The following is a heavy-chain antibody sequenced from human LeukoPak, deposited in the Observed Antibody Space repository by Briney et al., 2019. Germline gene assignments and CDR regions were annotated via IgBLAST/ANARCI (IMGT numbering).Heavy chain of an antibody. V-gene: IGHV1-24*01. CDR1: GYTLTELS. J-gene: IGHJ4*02. D-gene: IGHD3-22*01. CDR2: FDPEDGEA. Sequence: ASVKVSCKVSGYTLTELSMHWVRQAPGKGLEWMGGFDPEDGEAIYAQKFQGRVTMTEDTSTDTAYMELSSLRSEDTAVYYCARDSSGYYELDYWGQGTLVTVSS. CDR3: ARDSSGYYELDY.